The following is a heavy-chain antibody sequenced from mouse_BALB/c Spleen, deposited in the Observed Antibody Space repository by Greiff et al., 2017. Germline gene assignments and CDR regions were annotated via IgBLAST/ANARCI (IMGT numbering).Heavy chain of an antibody. Sequence: EVKVEESGGGLVKPGGSLKLSCAASGFTFSSYGMSWVRQTPDKRLELVATINSNGGSTYYPDSVKGRFTISRDNAKNTLYLQMSSLKSEDTAMYYCARDPNGNYAMDYWGQGTSVTVSS. V-gene: IGHV5-6-3*01. CDR3: ARDPNGNYAMDY. J-gene: IGHJ4*01. CDR1: GFTFSSYG. CDR2: INSNGGST. D-gene: IGHD4-1*02.